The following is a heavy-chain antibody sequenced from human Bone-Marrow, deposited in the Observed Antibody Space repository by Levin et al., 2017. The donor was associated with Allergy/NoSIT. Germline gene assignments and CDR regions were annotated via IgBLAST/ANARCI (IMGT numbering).Heavy chain of an antibody. J-gene: IGHJ4*02. Sequence: GGSLRLSCAASGFTFSSYWMSWVRQAPGKGLEWVANIKQDGSEKYYVDSVKGRFTISRDNAKNSLYLQMNSLRAEDTAVYYCASEYYYDSRQGDYWGQGTLVTVSS. CDR3: ASEYYYDSRQGDY. CDR1: GFTFSSYW. D-gene: IGHD3-22*01. V-gene: IGHV3-7*01. CDR2: IKQDGSEK.